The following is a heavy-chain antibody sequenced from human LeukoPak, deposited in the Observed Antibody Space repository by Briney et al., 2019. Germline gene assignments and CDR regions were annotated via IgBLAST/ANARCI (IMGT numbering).Heavy chain of an antibody. CDR3: AKAGAGLQEWYYYYMDV. V-gene: IGHV3-23*01. Sequence: GGTLRLSCAASGFTFSSYGMSWVRQAPGKGLEWVSAISGSCGSTYYADSVKGLFTISRDNCKNTLYLQMNSLRAEDTAVYYCAKAGAGLQEWYYYYMDVWGKGTTVTISS. D-gene: IGHD4-11*01. J-gene: IGHJ6*03. CDR2: ISGSCGST. CDR1: GFTFSSYG.